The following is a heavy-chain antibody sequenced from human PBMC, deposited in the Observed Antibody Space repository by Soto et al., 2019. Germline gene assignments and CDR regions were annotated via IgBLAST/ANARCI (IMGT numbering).Heavy chain of an antibody. Sequence: PSETLSLTCTVSGGSISSYDWSWIRQSPGRGWEGMGYIYYSGSTNYNPSLKSRVTISVDTSKNQFSLKLSSVTAADTAVYYCARGAPPGITIFGVVRDEENWFDPWGQGTLVTVSS. V-gene: IGHV4-59*01. CDR1: GGSISSYD. J-gene: IGHJ5*02. CDR3: ARGAPPGITIFGVVRDEENWFDP. D-gene: IGHD3-3*01. CDR2: IYYSGST.